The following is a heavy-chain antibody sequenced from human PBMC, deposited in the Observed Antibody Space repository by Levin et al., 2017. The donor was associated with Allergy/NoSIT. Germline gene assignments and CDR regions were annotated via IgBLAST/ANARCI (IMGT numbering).Heavy chain of an antibody. D-gene: IGHD3-16*01. CDR2: ISFDGDNI. V-gene: IGHV3-30*18. CDR1: GFKFKDYG. Sequence: PGGSLRLSCVASGFKFKDYGFHWVRQAPGKGLEWVAVISFDGDNIHYLDSVKGRFTISRDKSKKTVYLDMKSLTPDDTGVYYCAKDGSDSSYVDLFLGNWGQGALVTVSS. CDR3: AKDGSDSSYVDLFLGN. J-gene: IGHJ4*02.